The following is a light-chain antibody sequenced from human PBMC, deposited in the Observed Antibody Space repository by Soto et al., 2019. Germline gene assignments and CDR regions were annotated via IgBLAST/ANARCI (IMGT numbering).Light chain of an antibody. J-gene: IGLJ1*01. CDR3: LSYGSRLSVYI. CDR2: ETI. Sequence: QYVLTHPPSVPEAPGQRVTISCTGSSSNIVAGYEAHWYQQVPGTAPKLLIYETINRPSGVPDRFSGSKSGTSASLAITGLQAEDAAEYYCLSYGSRLSVYIFGSGTKLTVL. CDR1: SSNIVAGYE. V-gene: IGLV1-40*01.